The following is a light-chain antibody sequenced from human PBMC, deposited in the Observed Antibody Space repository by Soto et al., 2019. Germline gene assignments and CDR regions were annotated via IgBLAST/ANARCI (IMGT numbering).Light chain of an antibody. CDR1: QGISNY. Sequence: DIQMTQSPSSLSASVGDRVTITCRASQGISNYLAWYQQKPGKVPKLLIYAASTLQSGVPSRFSGSGSGTDFNLTISSLQPEDVATYCCQKYNSAPLFGGGTKVEIK. V-gene: IGKV1-27*01. J-gene: IGKJ4*01. CDR3: QKYNSAPL. CDR2: AAS.